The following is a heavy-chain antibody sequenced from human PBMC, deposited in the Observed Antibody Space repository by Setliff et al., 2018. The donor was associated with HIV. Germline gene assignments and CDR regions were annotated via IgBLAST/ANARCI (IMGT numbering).Heavy chain of an antibody. Sequence: ASVKVSCKASGGTFSSYAINWVRQAPGQGLEWMGGIIPMFGTRNYAQKFQGRVTITTDESTSTAYMELSSLRSEDTALYYCARGQSQGYAYSGSYGAFDIWGQGTMVTV. CDR2: IIPMFGTR. CDR1: GGTFSSYA. V-gene: IGHV1-69*05. CDR3: ARGQSQGYAYSGSYGAFDI. J-gene: IGHJ3*02. D-gene: IGHD1-26*01.